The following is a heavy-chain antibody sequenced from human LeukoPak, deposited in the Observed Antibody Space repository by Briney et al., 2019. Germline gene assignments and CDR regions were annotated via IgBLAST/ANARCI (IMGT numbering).Heavy chain of an antibody. V-gene: IGHV1-18*01. CDR1: GYTFTSYG. D-gene: IGHD4-17*01. CDR3: ARERRTGYYYYGMDV. Sequence: ASVKVSCKASGYTFTSYGISWVRQAPGQGLEWMGWISAYDGNTNYAQKLQGRVTMTTDTSTSTAYMELRSLRSDDTAVYYCARERRTGYYYYGMDVWGQGTTVTVSS. CDR2: ISAYDGNT. J-gene: IGHJ6*02.